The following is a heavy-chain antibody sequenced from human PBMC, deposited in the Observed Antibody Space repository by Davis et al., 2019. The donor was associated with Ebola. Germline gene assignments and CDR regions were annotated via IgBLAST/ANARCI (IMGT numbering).Heavy chain of an antibody. Sequence: ASVKVSCKASGYTFTSYDINWVRQATGQGLEWMGWMNPNSGNTGYEQGFQGRLTMTRNTSTSTAYMELTSLTSEDTAVYYCARPRGEWFAVFGSDAMDVWGEGTTVTVSS. J-gene: IGHJ6*04. D-gene: IGHD3-3*01. CDR1: GYTFTSYD. V-gene: IGHV1-8*01. CDR3: ARPRGEWFAVFGSDAMDV. CDR2: MNPNSGNT.